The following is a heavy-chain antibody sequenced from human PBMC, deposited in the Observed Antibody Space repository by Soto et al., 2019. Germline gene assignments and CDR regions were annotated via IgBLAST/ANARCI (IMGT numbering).Heavy chain of an antibody. CDR3: ARDPDATVTTGDAFDI. D-gene: IGHD4-17*01. Sequence: GGSLRLSCAASGFSFSDYYMSWIRQAPGKGLEWISYISSSSSTIYYADSVKGRFTISRDNAKNSLYLQMNSLRDEDTAVYHCARDPDATVTTGDAFDIWGQGTMVTVSS. CDR2: ISSSSSTI. V-gene: IGHV3-11*04. CDR1: GFSFSDYY. J-gene: IGHJ3*02.